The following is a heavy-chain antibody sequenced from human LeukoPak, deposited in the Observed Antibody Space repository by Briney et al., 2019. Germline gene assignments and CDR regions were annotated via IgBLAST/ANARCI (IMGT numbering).Heavy chain of an antibody. D-gene: IGHD3-10*01. V-gene: IGHV4-39*07. CDR1: GGSISSSSYY. Sequence: SETLSLTCTVSGGSISSSSYYWGWIRQPPGKGLEWIGSIYYSGSTYYNPSLKSRVTMSVDTSKNQFSLNLTSVTAADTAVYYCAREYGSGSEFDPWGQGTLVTVSS. CDR2: IYYSGST. J-gene: IGHJ5*02. CDR3: AREYGSGSEFDP.